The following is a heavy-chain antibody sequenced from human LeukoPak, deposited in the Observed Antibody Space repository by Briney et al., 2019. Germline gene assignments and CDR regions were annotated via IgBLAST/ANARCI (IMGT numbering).Heavy chain of an antibody. CDR2: IYTSWST. CDR3: ARSYRYDFDI. Sequence: SQTLSLTCTVSGGSISSGRYHWSWIRQPAGKGLEGIGRIYTSWSTNYNPSLKSRVTISVHTSKNQFSLKLRPVTPADTAVYYCARSYRYDFDIWGKGTMVTVSS. CDR1: GGSISSGRYH. J-gene: IGHJ3*02. V-gene: IGHV4-61*02. D-gene: IGHD1-26*01.